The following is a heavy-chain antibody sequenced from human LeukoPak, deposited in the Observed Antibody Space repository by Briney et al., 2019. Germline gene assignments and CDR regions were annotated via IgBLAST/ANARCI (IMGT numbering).Heavy chain of an antibody. J-gene: IGHJ4*02. CDR2: IYYSGST. D-gene: IGHD3-10*01. CDR3: ARGSFSGDYFDY. Sequence: SETLSLTCTVSGGSISSGGYYWSWIRQHPGKGLEWIGYIYYSGSTYYNPSLKSRVTISVDTSKNQFSLKLSSVTAADTAVYYCARGSFSGDYFDYWGQGTLVTVSS. CDR1: GGSISSGGYY. V-gene: IGHV4-31*03.